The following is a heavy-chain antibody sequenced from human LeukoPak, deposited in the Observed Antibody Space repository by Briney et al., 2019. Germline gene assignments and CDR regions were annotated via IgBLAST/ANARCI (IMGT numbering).Heavy chain of an antibody. V-gene: IGHV4-30-2*01. CDR1: GDSISSGSYS. J-gene: IGHJ4*02. CDR3: ARSITQGLRFCD. Sequence: SETLSLTCAVSGDSISSGSYSWSWIRQPPGKGLEWIGEINHSGSTDYNPSLKSRVTISVDTSKNQFSLKLSSVTAADTAVYYCARSITQGLRFCDWGQGTLVTVSS. D-gene: IGHD5-12*01. CDR2: INHSGST.